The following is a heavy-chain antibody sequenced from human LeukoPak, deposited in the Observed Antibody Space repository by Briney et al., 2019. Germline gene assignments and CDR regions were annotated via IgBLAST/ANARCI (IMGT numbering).Heavy chain of an antibody. V-gene: IGHV1-18*01. D-gene: IGHD4-23*01. J-gene: IGHJ4*02. CDR1: GYTFTSYG. Sequence: ASARVSCKASGYTFTSYGISWGRHGPGQRLEWMGWISAYNGNTNYAQKLQGRVTMTTDTSTSTAYMELRSLRSDDTAVYYCARDLGRGTTVLTLPFYWGQGTLVTVSS. CDR2: ISAYNGNT. CDR3: ARDLGRGTTVLTLPFY.